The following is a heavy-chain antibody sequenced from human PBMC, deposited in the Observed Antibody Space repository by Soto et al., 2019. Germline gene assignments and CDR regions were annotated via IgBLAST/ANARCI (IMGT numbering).Heavy chain of an antibody. D-gene: IGHD2-21*02. CDR2: ISGSGGST. CDR3: ARAVCLGGDCYGAFDI. J-gene: IGHJ3*02. Sequence: PGGSLRLSCAASGFTFSSYAMSWVRQAPGKGLEWVAAISGSGGSTYYADSVKGRFTISRDNSKNTLYLQMNSLRAEDTAVYYCARAVCLGGDCYGAFDIWGQGTMVTVSS. V-gene: IGHV3-23*01. CDR1: GFTFSSYA.